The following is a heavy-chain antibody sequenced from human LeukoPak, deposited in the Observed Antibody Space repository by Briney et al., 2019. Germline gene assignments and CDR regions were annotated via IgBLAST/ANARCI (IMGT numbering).Heavy chain of an antibody. CDR3: ARDQGGVGY. Sequence: GGSLRLSCAVSGFTVSGDYMSWVRQAPGKGLEWVSYISSFSGTINYADSVKGRFTISRDNAKNSLYLQMNSLGAEDTAVYYCARDQGGVGYWGQGTLVTVSS. CDR1: GFTVSGDY. CDR2: ISSFSGTI. V-gene: IGHV3-48*01. D-gene: IGHD3-16*01. J-gene: IGHJ4*02.